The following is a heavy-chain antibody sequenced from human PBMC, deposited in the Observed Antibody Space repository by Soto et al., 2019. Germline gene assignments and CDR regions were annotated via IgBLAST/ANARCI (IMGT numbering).Heavy chain of an antibody. CDR1: GFTFSSYA. D-gene: IGHD5-12*01. Sequence: QVQLVESGGGVVQPGRSLRLSCAASGFTFSSYAMHWVRQAPGKGLEWVAVISYDGSNKYYADSVKGRFTISRDNSKNXPYLQMNSLRAEDTAVYYCARSRRDGYNHYYYGMDVWGQGTTVTVSS. CDR2: ISYDGSNK. V-gene: IGHV3-30-3*01. J-gene: IGHJ6*02. CDR3: ARSRRDGYNHYYYGMDV.